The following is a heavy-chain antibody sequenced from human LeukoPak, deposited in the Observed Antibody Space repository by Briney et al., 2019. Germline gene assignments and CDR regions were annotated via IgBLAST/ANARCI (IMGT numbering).Heavy chain of an antibody. V-gene: IGHV3-33*01. D-gene: IGHD4-11*01. Sequence: GGSLRLSCAASGFTFNSYGMHWVRQAPGKGLEWVAVMWYDGSNKYYADSVKGRFTISRDDSKNTLYLQMNSLRAEDTAMYYCARGLPPVMKFYFDYWGQGTLVTVSS. CDR3: ARGLPPVMKFYFDY. J-gene: IGHJ4*02. CDR2: MWYDGSNK. CDR1: GFTFNSYG.